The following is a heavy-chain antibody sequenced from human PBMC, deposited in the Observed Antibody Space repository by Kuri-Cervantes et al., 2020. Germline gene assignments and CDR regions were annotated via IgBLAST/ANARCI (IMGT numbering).Heavy chain of an antibody. CDR3: ARWGRRAFDI. V-gene: IGHV4-39*01. CDR2: IYYSGST. CDR1: GGSISSSSYY. D-gene: IGHD3-16*01. J-gene: IGHJ3*02. Sequence: SETLSLTCTVSGGSISSSSYYWGWIRQPPGKGLEWIGSIYYSGSTYYNPSLKSRVTISVDTSKNQFSLKLSSVTAADTAAYYCARWGRRAFDIWGQGTMVTVSS.